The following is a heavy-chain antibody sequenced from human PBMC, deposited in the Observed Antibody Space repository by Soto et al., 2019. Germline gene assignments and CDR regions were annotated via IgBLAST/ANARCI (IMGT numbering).Heavy chain of an antibody. J-gene: IGHJ5*02. Sequence: GGSLRLSCAASGFTFDDYAMHWVRQAPGKGLEWVSGISWNSGSIGYADSVKGRFTISRDNAKNSLYLQMNSLRAEDTALYYCARARLRYGCWFDPWGQGTLVTVSS. D-gene: IGHD3-9*01. CDR2: ISWNSGSI. CDR3: ARARLRYGCWFDP. V-gene: IGHV3-9*01. CDR1: GFTFDDYA.